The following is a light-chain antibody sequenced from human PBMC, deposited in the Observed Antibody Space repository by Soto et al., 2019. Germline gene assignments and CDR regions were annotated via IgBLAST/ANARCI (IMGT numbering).Light chain of an antibody. CDR3: QQYYSYPPT. CDR1: QRITNY. CDR2: DGS. V-gene: IGKV1-8*01. Sequence: IRVTQSPSSLSASRGDTITITCRASQRITNYLAGYQHKPGRAPNLLLYDGSTLQGGVPSRFSGSGSGTDFSLTITSLQAEDVATYFCQQYYSYPPTFGQGTRVEI. J-gene: IGKJ1*01.